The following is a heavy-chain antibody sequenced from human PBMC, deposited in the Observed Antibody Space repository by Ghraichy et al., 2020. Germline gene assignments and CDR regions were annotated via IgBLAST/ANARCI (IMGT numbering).Heavy chain of an antibody. CDR1: GGTFSSYA. J-gene: IGHJ6*02. D-gene: IGHD2-2*01. CDR3: ARALGYCSSTSCPPHYYYYGMDV. CDR2: IIPIFGTA. V-gene: IGHV1-69*13. Sequence: SVKVSCKASGGTFSSYAISLVRQAPGQGLEWMGGIIPIFGTANYAQKFQGRVTITADESTSTAYMELSSLRSEDTSVYYCARALGYCSSTSCPPHYYYYGMDVWGQGTTVTVSS.